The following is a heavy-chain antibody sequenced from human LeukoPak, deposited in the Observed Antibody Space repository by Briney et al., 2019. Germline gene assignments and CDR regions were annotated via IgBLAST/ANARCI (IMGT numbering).Heavy chain of an antibody. Sequence: SVKVSCKASGGTFSSYAISWVRQAPGQGLEWMGRIIPIFGTANYAQKFQGRVTITADKSTSTAYMELSSLRSEDTAVYYCARMDSTGDLFDYWGQGTLVTVSS. J-gene: IGHJ4*02. D-gene: IGHD1-1*01. CDR3: ARMDSTGDLFDY. CDR2: IIPIFGTA. V-gene: IGHV1-69*06. CDR1: GGTFSSYA.